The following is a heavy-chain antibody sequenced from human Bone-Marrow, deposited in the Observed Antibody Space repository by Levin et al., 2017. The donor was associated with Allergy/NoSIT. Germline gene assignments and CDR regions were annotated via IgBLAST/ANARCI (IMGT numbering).Heavy chain of an antibody. D-gene: IGHD2/OR15-2a*01. CDR2: ITSSGGST. Sequence: PGGSLRLSCTVSGFTFNNYAFSWVRQAPGKGLEWICSITSSGGSTYFAASVRGRFTISRDNSRNTLFLQMNSLRGDDTAVYYCAKDLSPNLGFDYWGQGTLVTVSS. CDR1: GFTFNNYA. J-gene: IGHJ4*02. CDR3: AKDLSPNLGFDY. V-gene: IGHV3-23*01.